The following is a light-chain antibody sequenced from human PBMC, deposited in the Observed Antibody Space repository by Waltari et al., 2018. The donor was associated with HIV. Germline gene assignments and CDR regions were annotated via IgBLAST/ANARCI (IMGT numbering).Light chain of an antibody. V-gene: IGKV3-15*01. CDR1: QTIGIN. Sequence: ETVMTQSPATLSVSPGERGIVSCRASQTIGINLAWYQHKPGQGPRILIYGASTRATGIPGRFNGTGSGTEFTLTISGLQSEDFAIYYCQEYNSWPPRYTFGQGTKVEMK. J-gene: IGKJ2*01. CDR2: GAS. CDR3: QEYNSWPPRYT.